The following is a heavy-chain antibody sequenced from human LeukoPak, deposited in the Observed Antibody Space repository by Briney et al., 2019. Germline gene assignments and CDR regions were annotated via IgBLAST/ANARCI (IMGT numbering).Heavy chain of an antibody. CDR2: IKQDGSEI. CDR1: GFTFSSYW. D-gene: IGHD2-2*01. Sequence: GGSLRLSCAASGFTFSSYWMSWVRPAPGKGLEWVANIKQDGSEIYYVDSVKGRFTISRDNAKNSLYLQMNSLRAEDTAVYYCARECSTTSCYGIFDYWGQGTLVTVSS. J-gene: IGHJ4*02. CDR3: ARECSTTSCYGIFDY. V-gene: IGHV3-7*01.